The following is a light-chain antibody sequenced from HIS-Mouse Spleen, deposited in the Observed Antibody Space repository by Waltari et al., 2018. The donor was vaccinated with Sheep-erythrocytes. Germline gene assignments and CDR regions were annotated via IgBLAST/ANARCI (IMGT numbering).Light chain of an antibody. J-gene: IGLJ3*02. CDR3: YSTDSSGNHWV. CDR1: NLGDKY. Sequence: SYELTQPPSVSVSPGQTASITCSGDNLGDKYACGYKQKPGQSPVLVIYQDSKRPSGIPERFSGSSSGTMATLTISGAQVEDDADYYCYSTDSSGNHWVFGGGTKLTVL. CDR2: QDS. V-gene: IGLV3-10*01.